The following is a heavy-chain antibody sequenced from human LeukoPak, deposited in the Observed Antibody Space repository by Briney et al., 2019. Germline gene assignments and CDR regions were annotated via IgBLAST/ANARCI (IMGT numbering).Heavy chain of an antibody. Sequence: SETLSLTCTVSGGSISSSSYYWGWIRQPPGKGLEWIGSIYYSGSTYYNPSLKSRVTISVDTSKNQFSLKLSSVTAADTAVYYCASILTTVTTEAFDIWGQGTMVTVSS. J-gene: IGHJ3*02. CDR3: ASILTTVTTEAFDI. D-gene: IGHD4-11*01. CDR2: IYYSGST. V-gene: IGHV4-39*07. CDR1: GGSISSSSYY.